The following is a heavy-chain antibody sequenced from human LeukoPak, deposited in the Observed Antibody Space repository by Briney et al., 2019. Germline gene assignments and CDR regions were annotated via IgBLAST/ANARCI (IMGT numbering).Heavy chain of an antibody. CDR1: GFTFSNAW. J-gene: IGHJ4*02. D-gene: IGHD3-3*01. CDR2: IKSKTDGGTT. V-gene: IGHV3-15*01. CDR3: TTDPTIFGVVIIATNDY. Sequence: GGSLRLSCAASGFTFSNAWMSWVRQAPGKGLEWVGRIKSKTDGGTTDYAAPVKGRFTISRDDSKNTLYLQMNSLKTEDTAVYCCTTDPTIFGVVIIATNDYWGQGTLVTVSS.